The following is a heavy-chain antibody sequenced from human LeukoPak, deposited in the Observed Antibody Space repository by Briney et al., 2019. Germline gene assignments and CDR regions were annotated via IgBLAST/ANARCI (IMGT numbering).Heavy chain of an antibody. V-gene: IGHV3-23*01. CDR2: ISGSGGRT. D-gene: IGHD5-12*01. CDR1: GFTFSNYA. J-gene: IGHJ4*02. Sequence: GGSLRLSCAASGFTFSNYAMSWVRQAPGKGLEWVSGISGSGGRTYNADSVKGRFTISRDNSKNTLYLQMNSLRAEHTAVYYCAKGLSGYSGYDSDYWGQGTLVTVSS. CDR3: AKGLSGYSGYDSDY.